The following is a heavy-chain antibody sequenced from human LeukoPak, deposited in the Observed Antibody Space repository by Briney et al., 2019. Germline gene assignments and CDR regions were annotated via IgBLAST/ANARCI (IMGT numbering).Heavy chain of an antibody. D-gene: IGHD1-26*01. CDR2: INPNSGGT. CDR3: ARSVNRGAPPPGY. J-gene: IGHJ4*02. V-gene: IGHV1-2*02. Sequence: ASVKVSCKASGYIFTGYYMHWVRQAPGQGLEWMGWINPNSGGTNYAQKFQGRVTMTRDTSISTAYMELSRLRSDDTAVYYCARSVNRGAPPPGYWGQGTLVTVSS. CDR1: GYIFTGYY.